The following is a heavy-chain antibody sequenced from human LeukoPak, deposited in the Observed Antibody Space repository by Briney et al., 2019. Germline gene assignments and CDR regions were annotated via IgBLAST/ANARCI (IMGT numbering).Heavy chain of an antibody. CDR1: GFTFSSFG. J-gene: IGHJ3*02. CDR3: ARDGGSSSWKIDAFDI. V-gene: IGHV3-33*01. D-gene: IGHD6-13*01. Sequence: PGGSLRLSCAASGFTFSSFGMHWVRQTPGKGLEWVAVIWYDGCNKYYADSVKGRFTISRDNSKNTLYLQMNTLRAEDTAVYYCARDGGSSSWKIDAFDIWGQGTMVTVSS. CDR2: IWYDGCNK.